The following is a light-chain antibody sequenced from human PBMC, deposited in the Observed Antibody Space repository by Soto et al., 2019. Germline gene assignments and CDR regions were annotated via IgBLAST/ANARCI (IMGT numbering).Light chain of an antibody. CDR1: QAVSTW. CDR2: AAS. J-gene: IGKJ5*01. Sequence: DIQMTQSPSFVSASVGDRVTITCRASQAVSTWLAWYQQKPGDAPKILIYAASTLQSGVPSRFRGSGSGTDFTLTIRRLQPEDFATYYCEQAGSSPITFGQGTRLEIK. V-gene: IGKV1-12*01. CDR3: EQAGSSPIT.